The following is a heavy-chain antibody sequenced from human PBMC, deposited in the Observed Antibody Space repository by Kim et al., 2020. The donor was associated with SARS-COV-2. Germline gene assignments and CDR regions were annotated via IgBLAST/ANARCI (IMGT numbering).Heavy chain of an antibody. CDR2: IYYSGST. D-gene: IGHD2-2*01. CDR1: GGSISSYY. Sequence: SETLSLTCTVSGGSISSYYWSWIRQPPGKGLEWIGYIYYSGSTNYNPSLKSRVTISVDTSKNQFSLKLSSVTAADTAVYYCARVAVLSDIVVVPAAMRAYYYGMDVWGQGTTVTVSS. CDR3: ARVAVLSDIVVVPAAMRAYYYGMDV. V-gene: IGHV4-59*13. J-gene: IGHJ6*02.